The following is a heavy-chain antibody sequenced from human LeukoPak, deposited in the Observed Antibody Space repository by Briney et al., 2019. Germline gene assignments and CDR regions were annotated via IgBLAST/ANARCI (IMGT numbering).Heavy chain of an antibody. CDR3: AKLGNSNPLRLPFDY. CDR2: ISGSGGST. V-gene: IGHV3-23*01. D-gene: IGHD4-23*01. Sequence: GGSLRLSCAASGFTFSSYAMSWVRQAPGKGLEWVSAISGSGGSTCYADSVKGRFTISRDNSKNTLYLQMNSLRAEDTAVYYCAKLGNSNPLRLPFDYWGQGTLVTVSS. CDR1: GFTFSSYA. J-gene: IGHJ4*02.